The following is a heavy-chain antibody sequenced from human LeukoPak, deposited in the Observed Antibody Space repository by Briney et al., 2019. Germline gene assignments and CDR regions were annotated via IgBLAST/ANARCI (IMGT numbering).Heavy chain of an antibody. D-gene: IGHD2-2*02. CDR3: ARTEYCISTTCYKSWDS. Sequence: GGSLRLSCAASGFIFSNAWMSWVRQAPGKGLEWVGRSRNKANSYSTEYAASVRGRFTISRDNSKNSLYLQMNSLKTEDTAVYYCARTEYCISTTCYKSWDSWGQGTLVTVSS. CDR2: SRNKANSYST. CDR1: GFIFSNAW. V-gene: IGHV3-72*01. J-gene: IGHJ4*02.